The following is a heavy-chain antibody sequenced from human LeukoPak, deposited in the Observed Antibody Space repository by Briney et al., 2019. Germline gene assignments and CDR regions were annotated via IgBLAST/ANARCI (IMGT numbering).Heavy chain of an antibody. V-gene: IGHV3-30*03. J-gene: IGHJ4*02. D-gene: IGHD6-6*01. CDR2: ISYDGSNK. Sequence: PGGSLRLSCAASGFTFSSYGMHWVRQAPGKGLEWVAVISYDGSNKYYADSVKGRFTISRDNSKNTLYLQMNSLRAEDTAVYYCARDRGIAARIRLGYFDYWGQGTLVTVSS. CDR3: ARDRGIAARIRLGYFDY. CDR1: GFTFSSYG.